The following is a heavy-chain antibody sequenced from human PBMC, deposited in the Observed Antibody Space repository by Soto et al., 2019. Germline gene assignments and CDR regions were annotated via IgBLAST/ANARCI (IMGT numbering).Heavy chain of an antibody. J-gene: IGHJ4*02. CDR3: ARDVDADFRTDFDY. CDR2: ISGNGEII. CDR1: GFTFRNFG. Sequence: GGSLRLSCAASGFTFRNFGMQWVRQAPGKGLEWISYISGNGEIIQYAASARGRFTISRDNAENSVYLEMDSLRAEDTALYYCARDVDADFRTDFDYWGRGTLVTVSS. V-gene: IGHV3-48*04. D-gene: IGHD4-17*01.